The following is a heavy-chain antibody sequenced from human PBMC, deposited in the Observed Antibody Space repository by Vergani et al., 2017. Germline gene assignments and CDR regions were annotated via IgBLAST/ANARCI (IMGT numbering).Heavy chain of an antibody. CDR1: GFTFSSYA. J-gene: IGHJ4*02. CDR2: ISNDGSNE. Sequence: QVQLVESGGGVVQPGRSLRLSCAASGFTFSSYAMHWVRQAPGKGLEWVAVISNDGSNEYYADSVKGRFTISRDNSKNTLYLQMNSLRAEDTAVYYCARDQGGTGFGELGFDYWGQGTLVTVSS. V-gene: IGHV3-30*07. D-gene: IGHD3-10*01. CDR3: ARDQGGTGFGELGFDY.